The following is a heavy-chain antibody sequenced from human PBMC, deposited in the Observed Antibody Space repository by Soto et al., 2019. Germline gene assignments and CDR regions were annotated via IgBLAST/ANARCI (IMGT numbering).Heavy chain of an antibody. V-gene: IGHV4-59*12. CDR1: RGSISGYY. Sequence: QVQLQESGPGLVKPSETLSLTCTVSRGSISGYYWTWIRQPPGKGLEWIGNIHYSGSTSYNPSLKRRVTMSVDTSENQLSLQFISVTAADTAMYYCARGRITVAGLAPWGQGTLVTVSS. CDR3: ARGRITVAGLAP. D-gene: IGHD6-19*01. J-gene: IGHJ5*02. CDR2: IHYSGST.